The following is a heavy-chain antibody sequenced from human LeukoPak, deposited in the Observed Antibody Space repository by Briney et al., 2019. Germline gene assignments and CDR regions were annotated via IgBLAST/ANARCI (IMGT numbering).Heavy chain of an antibody. V-gene: IGHV3-74*01. D-gene: IGHD6-13*01. CDR1: GFTFSDYW. J-gene: IGHJ4*02. Sequence: GGSLRLSCAASGFTFSDYWMHWVRQAPGKGLVWVSRVNRDGSSTSYADSVKGRFTVSRDKAKNTLSLQMNSLRAEDTAVYYCARDRSISAAGDTYWGQGTLVTVSS. CDR2: VNRDGSST. CDR3: ARDRSISAAGDTY.